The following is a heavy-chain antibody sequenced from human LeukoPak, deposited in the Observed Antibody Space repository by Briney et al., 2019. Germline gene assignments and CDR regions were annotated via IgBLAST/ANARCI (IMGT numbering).Heavy chain of an antibody. Sequence: GGSLRLSCAASGFTFSNYAMSWVRQAPGKGLEWVSVISGSGSSTYYADSVMGRFTISRDNSKNTLYLQMNSLRAEDTALYYCSKVSRDYYDSSGYYFPPDFDYWGQGTLVTVSS. CDR3: SKVSRDYYDSSGYYFPPDFDY. J-gene: IGHJ4*02. V-gene: IGHV3-23*01. D-gene: IGHD3-22*01. CDR1: GFTFSNYA. CDR2: ISGSGSST.